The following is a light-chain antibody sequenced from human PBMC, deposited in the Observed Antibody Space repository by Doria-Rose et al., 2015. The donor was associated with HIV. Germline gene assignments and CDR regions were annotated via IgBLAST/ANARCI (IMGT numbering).Light chain of an antibody. CDR3: HQYGTSWT. Sequence: EIVLTQSPGTLSLSPGERATLSCRASQSFSSTYLAWYQQKPGQAPSLLIYDGSTRATGIPGRFSASGSGTDCTLTINRLEPEDFALYYCHQYGTSWTFGQGTKVEI. CDR2: DGS. CDR1: QSFSSTY. V-gene: IGKV3-20*01. J-gene: IGKJ1*01.